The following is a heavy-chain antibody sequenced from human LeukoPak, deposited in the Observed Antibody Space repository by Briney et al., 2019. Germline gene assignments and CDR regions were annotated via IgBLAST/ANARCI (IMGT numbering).Heavy chain of an antibody. CDR1: GGSISSYY. V-gene: IGHV4-4*09. CDR3: ARGSSGYYYGFDY. Sequence: SETLSLTCTVSGGSISSYYWSWIRQPPGKGLEWIGYIYTSGSTNYNPSLKSRVTISVDTSKNQFSLKLSSVTAADTAVYYCARGSSGYYYGFDYWGQGTLVTVSS. J-gene: IGHJ4*02. D-gene: IGHD3-22*01. CDR2: IYTSGST.